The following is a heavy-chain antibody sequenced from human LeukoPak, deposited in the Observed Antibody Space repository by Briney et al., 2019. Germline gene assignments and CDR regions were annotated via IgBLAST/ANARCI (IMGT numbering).Heavy chain of an antibody. CDR3: ARGVATNRYYSDY. V-gene: IGHV1-3*01. CDR1: GYTFTSYA. D-gene: IGHD5-12*01. J-gene: IGHJ4*02. Sequence: ASVKVSCKASGYTFTSYAMHLVRQAPGQRLEWMGWINAGNGNTKYSQEFQGRVTITRDTSASTAYMELSSLRSEDTAVYSCARGVATNRYYSDYWGQGTLVTVSS. CDR2: INAGNGNT.